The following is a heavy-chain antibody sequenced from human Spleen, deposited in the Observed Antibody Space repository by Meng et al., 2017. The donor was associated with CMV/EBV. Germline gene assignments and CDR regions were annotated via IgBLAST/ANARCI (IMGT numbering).Heavy chain of an antibody. D-gene: IGHD2-21*01. J-gene: IGHJ4*02. CDR1: GYSFTSYW. CDR2: IYPGDSDT. Sequence: GGSLRLSCKGSGYSFTSYWIGWVRQMPGKGLEWMGIIYPGDSDTRYSPSFQGQVTISADKSISTAYLQWSSLKASDTAIYFCARGYSSSVGDYWGQGTLVTVSS. V-gene: IGHV5-51*01. CDR3: ARGYSSSVGDY.